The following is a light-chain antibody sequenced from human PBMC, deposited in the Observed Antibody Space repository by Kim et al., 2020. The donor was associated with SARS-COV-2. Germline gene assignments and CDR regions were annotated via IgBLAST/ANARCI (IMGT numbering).Light chain of an antibody. CDR3: NSRDSSGNHWV. V-gene: IGLV3-19*01. Sequence: ALGQTVRITCQGDSLRSYYASWYQQKPGQAPGIVSYGKNNRPSGIPDRFSGSSSGNTASLTSTGAQAEDEADYYCNSRDSSGNHWVFGGWTKLTVL. CDR1: SLRSYY. J-gene: IGLJ3*02. CDR2: GKN.